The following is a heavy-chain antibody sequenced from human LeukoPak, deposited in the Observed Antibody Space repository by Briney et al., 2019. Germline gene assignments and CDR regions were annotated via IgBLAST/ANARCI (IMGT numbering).Heavy chain of an antibody. J-gene: IGHJ4*02. D-gene: IGHD6-13*01. CDR1: GFTFSDYY. V-gene: IGHV3-11*06. CDR3: ARGLLAAAGIDY. CDR2: ITSSGDNA. Sequence: PGGSLRLSCAASGFTFSDYYMAWIRQAPGKGLEWVSFITSSGDNAKYADSVKGRFTISRDNAKNLLYLQMNSLRAEDTAVYYCARGLLAAAGIDYWGQGALVTVSS.